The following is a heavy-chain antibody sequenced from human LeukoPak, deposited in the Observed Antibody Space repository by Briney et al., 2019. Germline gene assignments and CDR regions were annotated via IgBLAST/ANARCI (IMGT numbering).Heavy chain of an antibody. V-gene: IGHV3-30*18. J-gene: IGHJ4*02. D-gene: IGHD1-26*01. CDR1: GFTFSSYG. Sequence: RGSLRLSCAASGFTFSSYGMHWVRQAPGQGLEWVAVISYDGSNKYYADSVKGRFTISRDNSKNTLYLQMNSLRAEDTAVYYCAKDSPSRSYSNGVDYWGQGTLVTVSS. CDR2: ISYDGSNK. CDR3: AKDSPSRSYSNGVDY.